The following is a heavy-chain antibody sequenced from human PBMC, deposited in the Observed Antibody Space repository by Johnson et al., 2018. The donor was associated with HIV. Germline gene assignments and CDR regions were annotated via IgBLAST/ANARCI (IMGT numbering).Heavy chain of an antibody. D-gene: IGHD3-10*01. CDR2: IYSGGST. Sequence: VQLVESGGGLVQPGGSLRLSCAASGFTVSSNYMSWVRQAPGKGLEWVSVIYSGGSTYYADSVKGRFTISRDNSKNTLYLQMNSLRAEDTAVYYCAREVPSGRAGFEIWGQGTMVTVSS. V-gene: IGHV3-66*02. CDR3: AREVPSGRAGFEI. CDR1: GFTVSSNY. J-gene: IGHJ3*02.